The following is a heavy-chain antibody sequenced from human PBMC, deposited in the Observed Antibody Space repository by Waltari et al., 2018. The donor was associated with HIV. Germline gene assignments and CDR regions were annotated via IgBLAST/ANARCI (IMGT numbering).Heavy chain of an antibody. CDR1: GYTFTSYG. D-gene: IGHD6-13*01. J-gene: IGHJ6*02. V-gene: IGHV1-18*01. CDR2: ISVYNGHT. Sequence: AEVKKPGASVKVSCKASGYTFTSYGISWVRQAPGQGLEWMGWISVYNGHTNYAQKLQGRVTMTTDTSTSTAYMELRSLRSDDTAVYYCARGAAGYYYYVMDVWGQGTTVTVSS. CDR3: ARGAAGYYYYVMDV.